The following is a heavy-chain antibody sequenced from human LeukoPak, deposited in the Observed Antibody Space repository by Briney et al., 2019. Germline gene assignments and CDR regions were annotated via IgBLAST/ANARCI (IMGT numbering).Heavy chain of an antibody. CDR1: GFNFGDYV. D-gene: IGHD3-10*01. Sequence: PGGSLRLSCTGSGFNFGDYVVNWVRQAPGKGLEWVGFVGSKVYSEATEYAASVRGRFIFSRDDSKSIAYLQMNSVKTEDTAVYYCTRRVPFYGAGNYHWFDLWGQGTLVTVSS. V-gene: IGHV3-49*04. J-gene: IGHJ5*01. CDR3: TRRVPFYGAGNYHWFDL. CDR2: VGSKVYSEAT.